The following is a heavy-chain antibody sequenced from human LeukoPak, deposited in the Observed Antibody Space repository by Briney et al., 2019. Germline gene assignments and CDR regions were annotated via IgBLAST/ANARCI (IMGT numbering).Heavy chain of an antibody. Sequence: SETLSLTCAVYIDSFTNYYWNWIRQTPGKGLEWIGEVNDSGGTNINPSLKSRVTISVDTSKNQFSLKLSSVTAADTAVYYCARAQGYCSGGSCSSYYYYYYMDVWGKGTTVTVSS. J-gene: IGHJ6*03. CDR3: ARAQGYCSGGSCSSYYYYYYMDV. V-gene: IGHV4-34*01. CDR1: IDSFTNYY. CDR2: VNDSGGT. D-gene: IGHD2-15*01.